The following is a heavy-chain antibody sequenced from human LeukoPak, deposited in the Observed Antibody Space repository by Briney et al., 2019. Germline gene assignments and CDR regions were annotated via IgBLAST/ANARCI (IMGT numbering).Heavy chain of an antibody. J-gene: IGHJ6*02. CDR1: GFTVSSNY. V-gene: IGHV3-53*05. D-gene: IGHD6-6*01. Sequence: GGSLRLSCAASGFTVSSNYMSWVRQAPGPGLEWVSVIYIGGSTYYADSVKGRFTISRDNSKNTLYLQMNSLRAEDTAVYYCARDPKNSSSFLYYYYYGMDVWGQGTTVTVSS. CDR2: IYIGGST. CDR3: ARDPKNSSSFLYYYYYGMDV.